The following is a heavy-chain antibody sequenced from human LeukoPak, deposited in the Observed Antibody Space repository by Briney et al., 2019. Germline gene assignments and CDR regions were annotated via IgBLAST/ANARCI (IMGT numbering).Heavy chain of an antibody. CDR3: ARSITMVRGVIKPPHYYYGMDV. J-gene: IGHJ6*02. CDR1: GFTFSSYA. V-gene: IGHV3-30-3*01. CDR2: ISYDGSNK. Sequence: GGSLRLSCAASGFTFSSYAMHWVRQAPGKGLEWVAVISYDGSNKYYADSVKGRFTISRDNSKNTLYLQMNSLRAEDTAVYYCARSITMVRGVIKPPHYYYGMDVWGQGTTVTVSS. D-gene: IGHD3-10*01.